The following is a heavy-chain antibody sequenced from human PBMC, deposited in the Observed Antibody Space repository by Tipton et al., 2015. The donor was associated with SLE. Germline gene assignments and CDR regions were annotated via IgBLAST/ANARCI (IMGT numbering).Heavy chain of an antibody. CDR2: VYYSGTT. D-gene: IGHD2-8*02. Sequence: TLSLTCAVYGGPFSRFYLGWIRLPPRKGLAWIGRVYYSGTTYYNPSLKSRVTISVDTSKNQFSLKLSSVTAADTAVYYCERPEAGANPGGFEMSVHVTITCAFDWSASAPTLFPLVSW. CDR3: ERPEAGANPGGFEMSVHVTITCAFDWSASAPTLFPLVS. V-gene: IGHV4-39*07. J-gene: IGHJ5*01. CDR1: GGPFSRFY.